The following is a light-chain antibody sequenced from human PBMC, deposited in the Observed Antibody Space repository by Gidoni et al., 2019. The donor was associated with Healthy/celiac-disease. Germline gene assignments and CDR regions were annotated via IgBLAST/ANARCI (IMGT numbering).Light chain of an antibody. V-gene: IGLV2-14*01. CDR1: SSDVGGYND. J-gene: IGLJ3*02. Sequence: QSALTQPASVSGSPGQSITLSCTGTSSDVGGYNDVSWYQQHPGKAPKLMIDEVSNRPSGVSNRFSGSKSGNTASLTISGLQAEDEADYYCSSYTSSSTLVFGGGTKLTVL. CDR2: EVS. CDR3: SSYTSSSTLV.